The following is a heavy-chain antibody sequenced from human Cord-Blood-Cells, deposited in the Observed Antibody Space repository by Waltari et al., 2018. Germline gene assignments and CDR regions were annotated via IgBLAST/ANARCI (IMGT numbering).Heavy chain of an antibody. CDR2: ISYDGSNK. CDR3: AREVASVGAFDY. Sequence: QVQLVESGGGGVQPGRYLRLSCAASGFPFTSYATLWVRQAPGKGLEWVAVISYDGSNKYYADSVKGRFTISRDNSKNTLYLQMNSLRAEDTAVYYCAREVASVGAFDYWGQGTLVTVSS. V-gene: IGHV3-30*04. J-gene: IGHJ4*02. D-gene: IGHD3-16*01. CDR1: GFPFTSYA.